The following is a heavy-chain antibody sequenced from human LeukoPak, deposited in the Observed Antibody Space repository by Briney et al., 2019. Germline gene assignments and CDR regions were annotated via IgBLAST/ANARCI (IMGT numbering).Heavy chain of an antibody. J-gene: IGHJ5*02. Sequence: ASVTVSCKASGYTFTSYGIIWVRQAPGQGLEWMGWISAYNGNTNYAQKLQGRVTMTTDTSTSTAYMELRSLRSDDTAVYYCARDTSIAAAGNWFDPWGQGTLVTVSS. CDR1: GYTFTSYG. CDR2: ISAYNGNT. V-gene: IGHV1-18*01. D-gene: IGHD6-13*01. CDR3: ARDTSIAAAGNWFDP.